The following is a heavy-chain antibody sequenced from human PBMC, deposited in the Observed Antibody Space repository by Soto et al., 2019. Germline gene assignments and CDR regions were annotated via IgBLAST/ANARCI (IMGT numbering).Heavy chain of an antibody. CDR2: INHSGST. CDR3: ARAKYSSSWYSHYSYYGMDV. D-gene: IGHD6-13*01. V-gene: IGHV4-34*01. Sequence: QVQLQQWGAGLLKPSETLSLTCAVYGGSFSGYYWSWIRQPPGKGLEWIGEINHSGSTNYNPSLTSRVTISVDTSKNQYSLKLSSVPAADTAVYYCARAKYSSSWYSHYSYYGMDVWGQGTTVTVSS. CDR1: GGSFSGYY. J-gene: IGHJ6*02.